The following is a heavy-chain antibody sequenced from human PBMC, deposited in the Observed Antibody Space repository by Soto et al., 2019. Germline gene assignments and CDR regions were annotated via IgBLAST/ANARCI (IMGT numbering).Heavy chain of an antibody. V-gene: IGHV4-59*08. CDR3: ASSGRASDYGDSFDFQH. J-gene: IGHJ1*01. D-gene: IGHD4-17*01. CDR1: GGSISSYY. Sequence: SETLSLTCTVSGGSISSYYWSWIRQPPGKGLEWIGYIYYSGSTNYNPSLKSRVTISVDTSKNQFSLKLSSVTAADTAVYYCASSGRASDYGDSFDFQHWGQGTLVTVSS. CDR2: IYYSGST.